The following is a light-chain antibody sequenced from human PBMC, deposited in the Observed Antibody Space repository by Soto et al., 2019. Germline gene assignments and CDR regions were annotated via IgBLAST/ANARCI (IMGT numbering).Light chain of an antibody. CDR1: SSDLGDYNS. Sequence: QSALTQPVSVSGSPGQSITISCTGTSSDLGDYNSVSWYQYHPDKAPKLMIYNVNYRPSGVSNRFSGYKSGNTASLTISGLQAEDEADYYCSSYTSSDTWVFGGGTKLTVL. J-gene: IGLJ3*02. CDR3: SSYTSSDTWV. V-gene: IGLV2-14*03. CDR2: NVN.